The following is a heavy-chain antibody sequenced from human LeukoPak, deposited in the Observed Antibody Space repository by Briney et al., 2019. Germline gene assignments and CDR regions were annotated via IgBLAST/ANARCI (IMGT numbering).Heavy chain of an antibody. CDR2: ISGSGGST. Sequence: GGSLRLSCAASGFTFSSYAMSWVRQAPGKGLEWVSAISGSGGSTYYADSVKGRFTISRDNSKNALCLQMNSLRAEDTAVYYCAKVSTAELYSSSSEDFDYWGQGTLVTVSS. J-gene: IGHJ4*02. CDR1: GFTFSSYA. CDR3: AKVSTAELYSSSSEDFDY. D-gene: IGHD6-6*01. V-gene: IGHV3-23*01.